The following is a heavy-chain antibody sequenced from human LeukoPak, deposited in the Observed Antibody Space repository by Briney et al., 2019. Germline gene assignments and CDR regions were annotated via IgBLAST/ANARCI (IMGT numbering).Heavy chain of an antibody. D-gene: IGHD6-6*01. Sequence: GGSLRLSCAASGFTFSSYAMSWVRQAPGKGLEWVSAISGSGGSTYYADSVKGRFTISRDNSKNTLYLQTNSLRAEDTAVYYCATTPSSSPRVGAFDIWGQGTMVTVSS. J-gene: IGHJ3*02. V-gene: IGHV3-23*01. CDR1: GFTFSSYA. CDR3: ATTPSSSPRVGAFDI. CDR2: ISGSGGST.